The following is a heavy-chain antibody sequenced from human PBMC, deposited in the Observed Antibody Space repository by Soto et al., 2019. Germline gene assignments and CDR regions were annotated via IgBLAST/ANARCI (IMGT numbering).Heavy chain of an antibody. CDR3: ARSSPYYGSGSYYYPAFDY. D-gene: IGHD3-10*01. Sequence: EVQLVESGGGLVQPGGFLRLSCAASGFTFSDHYMEWVRQAPGKGLEWVGRSKNKANSYTAEYAASVKGRFTISRDDSENSLFLQMNSLRTEDTAVYYCARSSPYYGSGSYYYPAFDYWGQGTLVTVSS. J-gene: IGHJ4*02. CDR1: GFTFSDHY. V-gene: IGHV3-72*01. CDR2: SKNKANSYTA.